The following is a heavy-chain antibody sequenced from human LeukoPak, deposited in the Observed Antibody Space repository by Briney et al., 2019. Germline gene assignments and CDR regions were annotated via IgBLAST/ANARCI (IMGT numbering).Heavy chain of an antibody. Sequence: KSSQTLSLTCTVPGGSISSGSYYWSWIRQPAGKGLEWIGRIYTSGSTNYNPSLKSRVTISVDTSKNQFSLKLSSVTAADTAVYYCARDLGYDAFDIWAKGQWSPSLQ. CDR1: GGSISSGSYY. V-gene: IGHV4-61*02. D-gene: IGHD7-27*01. CDR2: IYTSGST. CDR3: ARDLGYDAFDI. J-gene: IGHJ3*02.